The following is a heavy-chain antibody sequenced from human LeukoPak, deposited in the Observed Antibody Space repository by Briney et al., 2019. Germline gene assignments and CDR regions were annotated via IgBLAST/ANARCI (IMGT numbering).Heavy chain of an antibody. CDR1: GFTLRSHW. Sequence: GGSLRLSCAASGFTLRSHWMHWVRQAPGKGLVWVSRINYDESSTTYADSVKGRFAISRDNAKNTLFLQMNSLRVEDTAMYYCAREAPGGYDNFDNWGQGALVTVSP. J-gene: IGHJ4*02. CDR2: INYDESST. D-gene: IGHD5-12*01. V-gene: IGHV3-74*01. CDR3: AREAPGGYDNFDN.